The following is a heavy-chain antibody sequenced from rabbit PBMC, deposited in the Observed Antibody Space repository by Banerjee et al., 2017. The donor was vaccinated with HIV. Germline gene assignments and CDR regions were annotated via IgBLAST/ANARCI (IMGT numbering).Heavy chain of an antibody. CDR3: ARSVDGYSYPPYFNL. D-gene: IGHD1-1*01. CDR1: GFTLSSYV. J-gene: IGHJ4*01. CDR2: INTGSGSA. Sequence: QEQLEESGGGLVKPEGSLKLSCTVSGFTLSSYVMCWVRQAPGKGLEWIGCINTGSGSAYYANWAKGRFTISKTSSTTVTLQMTSLTAADTATYFCARSVDGYSYPPYFNLWGQGTLVTVS. V-gene: IGHV1S45*01.